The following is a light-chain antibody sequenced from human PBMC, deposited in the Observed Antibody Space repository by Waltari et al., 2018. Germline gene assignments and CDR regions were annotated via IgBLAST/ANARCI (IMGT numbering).Light chain of an antibody. CDR3: AAWDDSLNGLWV. CDR2: SNN. Sequence: QSVLTQPPSASGTPGQRVTISCSGSSSNIGSNTVNWYQQLPGTAPKLLIYSNNQRPSGFPYRCSGSKAGTSASLAISGLQSEDEADYYCAAWDDSLNGLWVFGGGTKLTVL. CDR1: SSNIGSNT. J-gene: IGLJ3*02. V-gene: IGLV1-44*01.